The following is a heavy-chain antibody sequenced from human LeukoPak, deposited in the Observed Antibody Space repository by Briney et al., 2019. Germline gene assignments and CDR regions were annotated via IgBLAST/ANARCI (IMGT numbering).Heavy chain of an antibody. CDR1: GYTFTGYY. J-gene: IGHJ4*02. CDR3: ATHCGGGSCNFYKFDY. Sequence: GASVKVSCKASGYTFTGYYMHWVRQAPGQGLEWMGWINPDSGGTNYAQKFQGRVTMTRDTSISTAYVELSRLRSDDTAVYYCATHCGGGSCNFYKFDYWGQGTLVTVSS. V-gene: IGHV1-2*02. CDR2: INPDSGGT. D-gene: IGHD2-15*01.